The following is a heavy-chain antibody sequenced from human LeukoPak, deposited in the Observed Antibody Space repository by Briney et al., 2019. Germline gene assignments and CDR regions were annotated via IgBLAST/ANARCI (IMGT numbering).Heavy chain of an antibody. CDR3: AELGITMIGGV. CDR1: EFTFSSYE. D-gene: IGHD3-10*02. CDR2: ISSSGSLI. V-gene: IGHV3-48*03. J-gene: IGHJ6*04. Sequence: PGGSLRLSCAASEFTFSSYEMNWVRQAPGKGLEWISYISSSGSLIYYADSVKGRFTISRDNAQNSLYLQMNSLRAEDTAVYYCAELGITMIGGVWGKGTTVTISS.